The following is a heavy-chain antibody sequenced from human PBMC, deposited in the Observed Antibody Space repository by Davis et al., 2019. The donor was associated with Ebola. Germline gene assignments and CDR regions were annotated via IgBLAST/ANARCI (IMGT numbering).Heavy chain of an antibody. J-gene: IGHJ4*02. CDR3: ARDTPDDYGDYGPFGY. D-gene: IGHD4-17*01. Sequence: SETLSLTCTVSGGSISGYYWSWIRQPPGKGLEWIGYISHSGGTYYNPSLKSRVTMSVDTSTNQFSLKLSSVTAADTAVYYCARDTPDDYGDYGPFGYWGQGTLVTVSS. CDR1: GGSISGYY. CDR2: ISHSGGT. V-gene: IGHV4-59*01.